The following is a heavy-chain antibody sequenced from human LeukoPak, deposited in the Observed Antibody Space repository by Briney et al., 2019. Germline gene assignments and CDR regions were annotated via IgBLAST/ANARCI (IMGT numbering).Heavy chain of an antibody. CDR3: ARVGMVRGRVVWFDP. J-gene: IGHJ5*02. V-gene: IGHV4-59*12. CDR1: GGSISSYY. Sequence: PSETLSLTCTVSGGSISSYYWSWIRQPPGKGLEWIGYIYYSGSTNYNPSLKSRVTISVDTSKNQFSLKLSSVTAADTAVYYCARVGMVRGRVVWFDPWGQGTLVTVSS. CDR2: IYYSGST. D-gene: IGHD3-10*01.